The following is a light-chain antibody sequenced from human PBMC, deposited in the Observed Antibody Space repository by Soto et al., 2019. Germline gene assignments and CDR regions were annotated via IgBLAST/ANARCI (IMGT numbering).Light chain of an antibody. J-gene: IGLJ1*01. Sequence: QSALTQPPSASGSPGQSVTISCTGTSSDVGGCKFVSWYQQYPGKAPKLIIYEVSKRPSGVPDRFSGSKSGNTASLTVSGLQAEDEDDYYCSSCAGSNNPYVFGTGTNVTVL. V-gene: IGLV2-8*01. CDR3: SSCAGSNNPYV. CDR2: EVS. CDR1: SSDVGGCKF.